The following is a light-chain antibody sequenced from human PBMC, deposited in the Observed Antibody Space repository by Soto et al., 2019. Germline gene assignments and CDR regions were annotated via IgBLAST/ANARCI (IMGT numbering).Light chain of an antibody. J-gene: IGKJ1*01. CDR3: QQYNSYSLP. V-gene: IGKV1-5*03. CDR1: QTISSW. CDR2: KAS. Sequence: DIQMTQSPSTLSGSVGDRVTITCRASQTISSWLAWYQQKPGKAPKLLIYKASTLKSGVPSRFSGSGSGTEFTLTISSLQPDDFATYYCQQYNSYSLPFAQGTKVDSK.